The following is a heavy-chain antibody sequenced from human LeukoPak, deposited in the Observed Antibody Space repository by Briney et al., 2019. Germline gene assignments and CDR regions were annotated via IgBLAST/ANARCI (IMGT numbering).Heavy chain of an antibody. D-gene: IGHD3-10*01. J-gene: IGHJ4*02. CDR1: GFTFSSYA. CDR2: ISGSGGST. CDR3: AKDHETVRGANSFDY. V-gene: IGHV3-23*01. Sequence: GGSLRLSCAASGFTFSSYAMSWVRQAPGKGLEWVSAISGSGGSTYYADSVKGRFTISRDNSKNTLYLQMNTLRAEDTAVYYCAKDHETVRGANSFDYWGQGTLVTVSS.